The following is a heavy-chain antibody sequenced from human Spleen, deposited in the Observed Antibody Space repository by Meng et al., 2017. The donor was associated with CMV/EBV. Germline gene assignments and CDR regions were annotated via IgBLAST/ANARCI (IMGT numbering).Heavy chain of an antibody. D-gene: IGHD7-27*01. CDR1: GYTFTSHG. Sequence: VSCRASGYTFTSHGITWVQQAPGQGLGWMGWISPSMGSTNYARRLEGRVTMTTDRSTTTAYLELKSLRYDDTAVYFCARGTGIFDYWGQGTLVTVSS. CDR2: ISPSMGST. V-gene: IGHV1-18*04. CDR3: ARGTGIFDY. J-gene: IGHJ4*02.